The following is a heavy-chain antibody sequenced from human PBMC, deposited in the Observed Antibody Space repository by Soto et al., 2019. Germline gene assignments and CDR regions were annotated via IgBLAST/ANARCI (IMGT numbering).Heavy chain of an antibody. CDR2: ISAYNGNT. Sequence: ASVKVSCKASGYTFTSYGISWVRQAPGQGLEWMGWISAYNGNTNYAQKLQGRVTMTTDTSTSTAYMELRSLRSDDTAVYYCARVWDFWSGYNGADYWGQGTLVTVSS. J-gene: IGHJ4*02. D-gene: IGHD3-3*01. CDR3: ARVWDFWSGYNGADY. V-gene: IGHV1-18*01. CDR1: GYTFTSYG.